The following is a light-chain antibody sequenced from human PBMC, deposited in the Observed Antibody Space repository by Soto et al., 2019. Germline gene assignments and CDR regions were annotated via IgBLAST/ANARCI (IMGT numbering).Light chain of an antibody. V-gene: IGLV2-11*01. CDR3: CSYAGSYTLWV. Sequence: QSALTQPRSVSGSPGQSVTISCTGTSSDVGGYNYVSWYQQHPGKAPKLMIYDVSQRPSGVPDRFSGSKSGNTASLTISGLQAEDEADYYCCSYAGSYTLWVFGGGTKVTVL. J-gene: IGLJ3*02. CDR1: SSDVGGYNY. CDR2: DVS.